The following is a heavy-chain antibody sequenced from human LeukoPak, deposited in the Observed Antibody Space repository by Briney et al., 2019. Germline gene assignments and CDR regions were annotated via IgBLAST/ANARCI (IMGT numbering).Heavy chain of an antibody. V-gene: IGHV4-31*03. D-gene: IGHD3-10*01. CDR3: ARDTGSRGSLRFDY. Sequence: SETLSLTCTVSGGSISSGGYYWSWIRQHPGKGLEWIGYIYYSGSTYYNPSLKSGVTISVDTSKNQFSLKLSSVTAADTAVYYCARDTGSRGSLRFDYWGQGTLVTVSS. J-gene: IGHJ4*02. CDR2: IYYSGST. CDR1: GGSISSGGYY.